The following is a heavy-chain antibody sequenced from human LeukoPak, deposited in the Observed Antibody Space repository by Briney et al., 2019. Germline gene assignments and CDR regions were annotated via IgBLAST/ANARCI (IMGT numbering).Heavy chain of an antibody. D-gene: IGHD3-10*01. CDR2: ISAYNGNT. V-gene: IGHV1-18*01. CDR1: GYTFTSYG. CDR3: ARASPFAGSGTEGWFDP. J-gene: IGHJ5*02. Sequence: ASVKVSCKASGYTFTSYGISWVRQAPGQGLEWMGWISAYNGNTSYAQKLQGRVTMTTDTSTSTAYMELRSLRSDDTAVYYCARASPFAGSGTEGWFDPWGQGTLVTVSS.